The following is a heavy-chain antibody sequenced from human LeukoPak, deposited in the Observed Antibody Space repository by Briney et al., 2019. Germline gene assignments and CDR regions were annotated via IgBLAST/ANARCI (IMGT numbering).Heavy chain of an antibody. J-gene: IGHJ6*02. D-gene: IGHD3-10*01. Sequence: SETLSLTCTVSGGSISSSSYYWGWIRQPPGKGLEWIGSIYYSGSTYYNPSLKSRVTISVDTSKNQLSLKLSSVTAADTAVYYCARDRGFSIGSGSYYYYYYGMDVWGQGTTVTVSS. CDR3: ARDRGFSIGSGSYYYYYYGMDV. CDR2: IYYSGST. CDR1: GGSISSSSYY. V-gene: IGHV4-39*07.